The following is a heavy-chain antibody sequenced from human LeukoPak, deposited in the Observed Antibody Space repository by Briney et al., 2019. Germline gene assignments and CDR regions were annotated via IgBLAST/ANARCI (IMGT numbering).Heavy chain of an antibody. D-gene: IGHD2-2*01. V-gene: IGHV1-46*01. CDR2: IYPSDGST. J-gene: IGHJ4*02. Sequence: ASMKVSCKASGYTFTSYYMHWVRQAPGQGLEWMGIIYPSDGSTTYAQDFQGRVTITRDTSTSTVYMELSSLRSEDTAVYYCARDYKIPQQYCSITSCYLFDYWGQGTLVTVSS. CDR1: GYTFTSYY. CDR3: ARDYKIPQQYCSITSCYLFDY.